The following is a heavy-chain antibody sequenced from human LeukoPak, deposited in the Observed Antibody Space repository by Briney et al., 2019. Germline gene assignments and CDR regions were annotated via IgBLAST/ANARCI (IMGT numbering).Heavy chain of an antibody. V-gene: IGHV4-59*11. CDR1: GGSLSGHY. Sequence: SETLSLTCAVSGGSLSGHYCSWIRQPPGKGLEWIGYIYYSGKTYYSSSLRSRVTISVDTSKNHFSLKLTSVTAADTAVYYCARLLDNDSGGEHDTFDMWGQGTMVTVSS. CDR2: IYYSGKT. CDR3: ARLLDNDSGGEHDTFDM. J-gene: IGHJ3*02. D-gene: IGHD3-22*01.